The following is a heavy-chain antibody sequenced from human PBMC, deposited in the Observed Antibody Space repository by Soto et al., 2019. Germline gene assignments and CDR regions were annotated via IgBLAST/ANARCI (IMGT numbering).Heavy chain of an antibody. J-gene: IGHJ4*02. CDR2: IKQDGSEK. V-gene: IGHV3-7*01. CDR1: GFTFSSYW. Sequence: PGGSLRLSCAASGFTFSSYWMSWVRQAPGKGLEWVANIKQDGSEKYYVDSVKGRFTISRDNAKNSLYLQMNSLRAEDTAVYYCARDPSYDIVVVVAATLPQYYFDYWGQGTLVTVSS. CDR3: ARDPSYDIVVVVAATLPQYYFDY. D-gene: IGHD2-15*01.